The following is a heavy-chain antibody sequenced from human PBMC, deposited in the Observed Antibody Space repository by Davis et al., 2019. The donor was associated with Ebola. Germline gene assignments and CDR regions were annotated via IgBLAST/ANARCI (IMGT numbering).Heavy chain of an antibody. J-gene: IGHJ4*02. Sequence: GESLKISCAASGFTFSSYWMSWVRQAPGKGLEWVSLISGDGDSTYYADSVKGRFTISRDNSKNSLYLQMNSLRTEDTALYYCAKGDYDFWSGWADYWGQGTLVTVSS. V-gene: IGHV3-43*02. CDR3: AKGDYDFWSGWADY. CDR1: GFTFSSYW. D-gene: IGHD3-3*01. CDR2: ISGDGDST.